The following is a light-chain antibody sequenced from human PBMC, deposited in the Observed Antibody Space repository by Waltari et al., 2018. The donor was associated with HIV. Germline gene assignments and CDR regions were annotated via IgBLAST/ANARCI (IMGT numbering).Light chain of an antibody. J-gene: IGLJ1*01. CDR1: SSNIGAGYD. V-gene: IGLV1-40*01. CDR2: GNS. Sequence: QSVLTQPPSVSGAPGQRVTISCTGSSSNIGAGYDVHWYQQLPGTAPKLLIYGNSNRPSGVPYRFSGSKSGTSASLAITGLQAEDEADYYCQSYDSSLSRRVFGTGTKVTVL. CDR3: QSYDSSLSRRV.